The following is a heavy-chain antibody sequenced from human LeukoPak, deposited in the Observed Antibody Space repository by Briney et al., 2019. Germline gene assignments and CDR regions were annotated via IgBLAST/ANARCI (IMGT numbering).Heavy chain of an antibody. CDR3: AREGASAYDILTGYYRYYYYMDV. Sequence: PSETLSLTCTVSGGSISSYYWSWIRQPAGKGLEWIGRIYTSGSTNYNPSLKSRVTMSVDTSKNQFSLKLSSVAAADTAVYYCAREGASAYDILTGYYRYYYYMDVWGKGTTVTISS. V-gene: IGHV4-4*07. D-gene: IGHD3-9*01. CDR2: IYTSGST. J-gene: IGHJ6*03. CDR1: GGSISSYY.